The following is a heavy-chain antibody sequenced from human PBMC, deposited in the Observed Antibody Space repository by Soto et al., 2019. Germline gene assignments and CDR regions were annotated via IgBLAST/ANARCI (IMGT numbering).Heavy chain of an antibody. J-gene: IGHJ6*02. CDR1: GGSISSSNW. CDR3: ARGLTYYYGSGSPSYDYYYGMDV. D-gene: IGHD3-10*01. Sequence: QVQLQESGPGLVKPSGTLSLTCAVSGGSISSSNWWSWVRQPPGKGLEWIGEIYHSGSTNYNPSLKSRVTISVDKSKNQFSLKLSSVTAADTAVYYCARGLTYYYGSGSPSYDYYYGMDVWGQGTTVTVSS. CDR2: IYHSGST. V-gene: IGHV4-4*02.